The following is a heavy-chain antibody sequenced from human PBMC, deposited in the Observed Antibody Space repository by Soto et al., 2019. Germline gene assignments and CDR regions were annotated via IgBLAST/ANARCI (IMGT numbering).Heavy chain of an antibody. CDR1: GGTFSSYA. V-gene: IGHV1-69*01. D-gene: IGHD3-10*01. Sequence: QVQLVQSGAEVKKPGSSVKVSCKASGGTFSSYAISWVRQAPGQGLEWLGGSIPIFGTANYAQKFQGRVTITADESTSTAYMELSSLRAEDTAVYYCARDNQYGSGSYYSAPVDVWGQGTTVTVSS. CDR2: SIPIFGTA. CDR3: ARDNQYGSGSYYSAPVDV. J-gene: IGHJ6*02.